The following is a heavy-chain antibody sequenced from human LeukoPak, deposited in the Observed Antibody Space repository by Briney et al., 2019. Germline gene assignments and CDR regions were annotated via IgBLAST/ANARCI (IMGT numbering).Heavy chain of an antibody. CDR1: GYTLTELS. CDR3: AKGFGSGPKYYYDSSGYHNYFDY. D-gene: IGHD3-22*01. CDR2: IWYDGSNK. J-gene: IGHJ4*02. Sequence: SCKVSGYTLTELSMHWVRQAPGKGLEWVAVIWYDGSNKYYADSVKGRFTISRDNSKNTLYLQMNSLRAEDTAVYYCAKGFGSGPKYYYDSSGYHNYFDYWGQGTLVTVSS. V-gene: IGHV3-33*06.